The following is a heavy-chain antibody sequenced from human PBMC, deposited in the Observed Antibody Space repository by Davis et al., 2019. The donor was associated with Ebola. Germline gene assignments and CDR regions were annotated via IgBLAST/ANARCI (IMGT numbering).Heavy chain of an antibody. D-gene: IGHD3-10*01. J-gene: IGHJ6*02. CDR3: ASVLRGGYYYYGMDV. V-gene: IGHV3-11*06. CDR1: GFTFSDYY. Sequence: GESLKISCAASGFTFSDYYMSWIRQAPGKGLEWVSNYADSVKGRFTISRDNAKNSLYLQMNSLRAEDTAVYYCASVLRGGYYYYGMDVWGQGTTVTVSS.